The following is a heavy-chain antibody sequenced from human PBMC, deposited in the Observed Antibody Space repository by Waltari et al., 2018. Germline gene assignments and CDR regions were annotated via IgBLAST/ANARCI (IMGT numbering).Heavy chain of an antibody. V-gene: IGHV1-3*01. CDR1: GYTFTSYA. CDR3: ARSDTAMVDY. CDR2: INAGNGNT. Sequence: QVQLVQSGAEVKKPGASVKASCKASGYTFTSYARHWVRKAPGQGLEWMGWINAGNGNTKYSQKFQGRVTITRDTSASTAYMELSSLRSEDTAVYYCARSDTAMVDYWGQGTLVTVSS. J-gene: IGHJ4*02. D-gene: IGHD5-18*01.